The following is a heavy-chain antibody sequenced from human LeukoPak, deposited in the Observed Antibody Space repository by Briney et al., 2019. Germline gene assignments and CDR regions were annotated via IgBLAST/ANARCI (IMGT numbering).Heavy chain of an antibody. CDR1: AFSFSAYA. V-gene: IGHV3-30*18. CDR3: AKDRGYYGLRPGALDY. D-gene: IGHD3-3*01. Sequence: GGSLRLSCAASAFSFSAYAMHWVRQTPGKGLEWVAVISYDGLKMFFEDSVKGRFTISRDNSKNTLYLQMTSLRPEDTAMYYCAKDRGYYGLRPGALDYWGQGTLVTVSS. CDR2: ISYDGLKM. J-gene: IGHJ4*02.